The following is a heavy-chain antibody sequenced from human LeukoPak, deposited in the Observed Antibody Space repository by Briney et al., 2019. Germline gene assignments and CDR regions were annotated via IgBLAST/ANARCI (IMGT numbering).Heavy chain of an antibody. V-gene: IGHV4-34*01. CDR1: GGSFSGYY. J-gene: IGHJ6*02. Sequence: SETLSLTCAVYGGSFSGYYWSWIRQPPGKGLEWIGEINHSGSTNYNPSLKSRVTISVDTSKNHFSLKLSSVTAADTAVYYCARWSTPLHYYYYYGMDVWGQGTTVTVSS. CDR2: INHSGST. CDR3: ARWSTPLHYYYYYGMDV.